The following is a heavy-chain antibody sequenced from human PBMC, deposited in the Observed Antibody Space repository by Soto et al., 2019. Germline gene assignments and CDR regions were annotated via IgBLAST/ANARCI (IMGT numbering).Heavy chain of an antibody. V-gene: IGHV4-59*01. D-gene: IGHD3-22*01. CDR2: IYHSGST. Sequence: QSLTCDVSGASITSYFWTWIRQPPGKGLEWIGYIYHSGSTKYNPSLKSRVAMSVDTSKKQFSLKLSSVTPADTGVYYCARDRYYDSTGYFDYWAQGIRVTVSS. CDR3: ARDRYYDSTGYFDY. CDR1: GASITSYF. J-gene: IGHJ4*02.